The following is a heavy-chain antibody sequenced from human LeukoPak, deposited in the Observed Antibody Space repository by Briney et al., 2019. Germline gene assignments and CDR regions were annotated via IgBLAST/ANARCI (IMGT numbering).Heavy chain of an antibody. J-gene: IGHJ4*02. CDR1: GFTFSSYS. D-gene: IGHD6-13*01. CDR3: ARGLIAAAGTKDY. CDR2: ISSSSSYI. V-gene: IGHV3-21*01. Sequence: GGSLRLSCAASGFTFSSYSMNWVRQAPGKGLEWVSSISSSSSYIYYADSVKGRFTISRDNAKNSLYLQMNSLRAEDTAVYYCARGLIAAAGTKDYWGQGTLVTVSS.